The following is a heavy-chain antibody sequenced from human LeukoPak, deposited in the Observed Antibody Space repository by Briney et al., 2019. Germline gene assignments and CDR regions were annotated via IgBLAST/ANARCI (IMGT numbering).Heavy chain of an antibody. J-gene: IGHJ4*02. V-gene: IGHV1-18*01. Sequence: ASVKVSCKASGYTFTSYGISWVRQAPGQGLEWMGWISAYNGKTNYAQKLQGRVTMTTDTSTSTAYMELRSLRSDDTAVYYCAREEYDFWSGYYTGHAIDYWGQGTLVTVSS. CDR3: AREEYDFWSGYYTGHAIDY. CDR1: GYTFTSYG. D-gene: IGHD3-3*01. CDR2: ISAYNGKT.